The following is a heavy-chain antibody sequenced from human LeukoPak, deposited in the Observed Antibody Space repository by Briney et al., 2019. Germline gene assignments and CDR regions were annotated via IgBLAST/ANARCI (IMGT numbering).Heavy chain of an antibody. CDR3: ARDRDHSNNWYIFLDY. CDR1: GFTFNYFS. D-gene: IGHD6-13*01. CDR2: ISSSSNTI. V-gene: IGHV3-48*02. Sequence: GGSLRLSCAVSGFTFNYFSVNWVRQAPGKGLEWVSYISSSSNTIYYADSVKGRFTISRDNARNSLYLQMNSLRDEDTAVYYCARDRDHSNNWYIFLDYWGQGTLVTVSS. J-gene: IGHJ4*02.